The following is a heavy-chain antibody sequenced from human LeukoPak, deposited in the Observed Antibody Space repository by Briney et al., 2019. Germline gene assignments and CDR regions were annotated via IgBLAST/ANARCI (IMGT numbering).Heavy chain of an antibody. CDR1: GFTFSSYA. V-gene: IGHV3-23*01. Sequence: GASLRLSCAASGFTFSSYAMSWVRQAPGKGLEWVSAISGSGGSTYYADSVKGRFTISRDNSKNTLYLQMNSLRAEDTAVYYCATCPSGYRRQKPRCYFDYWGQGTLVTVSS. CDR2: ISGSGGST. D-gene: IGHD3-22*01. CDR3: ATCPSGYRRQKPRCYFDY. J-gene: IGHJ4*02.